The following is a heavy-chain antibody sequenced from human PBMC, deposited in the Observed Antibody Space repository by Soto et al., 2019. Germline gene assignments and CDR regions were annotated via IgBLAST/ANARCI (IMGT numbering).Heavy chain of an antibody. V-gene: IGHV3-7*03. J-gene: IGHJ6*02. CDR2: IKQDGSEK. CDR3: ARVDITGTKYYYYYGMDV. CDR1: GFTFSSYW. D-gene: IGHD1-20*01. Sequence: PGGSLRLSCAASGFTFSSYWMSWVRQAPGKGLEWVANIKQDGSEKYYVDSVKGRFTISRDNAKNSLYLQMNSLRAEDTAVYYCARVDITGTKYYYYYGMDVWGQGTTVTVSS.